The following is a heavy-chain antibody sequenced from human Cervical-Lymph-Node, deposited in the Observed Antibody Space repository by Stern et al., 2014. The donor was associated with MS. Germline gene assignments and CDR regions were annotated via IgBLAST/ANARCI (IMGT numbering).Heavy chain of an antibody. V-gene: IGHV3-30*19. D-gene: IGHD5/OR15-5a*01. J-gene: IGHJ4*02. Sequence: VHLVESGGGVVQPGGSLRVSCATAGFTFTSYGMTWVRRDPGKGLEWVAVISYDGNTKYYADSVKGRFTISRDNSKNTLYLQMSSLRAEDTAVYYCVRERSSRGFDYWGQGSLVTVSS. CDR3: VRERSSRGFDY. CDR1: GFTFTSYG. CDR2: ISYDGNTK.